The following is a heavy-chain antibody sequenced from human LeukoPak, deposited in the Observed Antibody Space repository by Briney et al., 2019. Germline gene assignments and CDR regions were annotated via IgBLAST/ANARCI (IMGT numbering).Heavy chain of an antibody. J-gene: IGHJ6*04. Sequence: GGSLRLSCAASGFTFSSYEMNWVRQAPRKGLEWVSYISSSGSTIYYADSVKGRFTISRDNAKNSLYLQMNSLRAEDTAVYYCAELGLTMIGGVWGKGTTVTISS. CDR3: AELGLTMIGGV. D-gene: IGHD3-10*02. V-gene: IGHV3-48*03. CDR2: ISSSGSTI. CDR1: GFTFSSYE.